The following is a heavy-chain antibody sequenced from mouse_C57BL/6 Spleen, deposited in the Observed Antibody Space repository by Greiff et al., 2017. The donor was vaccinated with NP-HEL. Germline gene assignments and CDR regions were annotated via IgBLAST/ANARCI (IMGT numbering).Heavy chain of an antibody. CDR3: ARGDGSSGFAY. D-gene: IGHD1-1*01. J-gene: IGHJ3*01. CDR2: IYPGDGDT. Sequence: VMLVESGAELVKPGASVKISCKASGYAFSSYWMNWVKQRPGKGLEWIGQIYPGDGDTNYNGKFKGKATLTADKSSSTAYMQLSSLTSEDSAVYFCARGDGSSGFAYWGQGTLVTVSA. CDR1: GYAFSSYW. V-gene: IGHV1-80*01.